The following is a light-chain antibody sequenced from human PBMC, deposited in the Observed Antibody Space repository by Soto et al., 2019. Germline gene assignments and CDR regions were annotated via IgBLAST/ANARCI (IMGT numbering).Light chain of an antibody. Sequence: QSALTQPRSVSGSPGQSVTISCTGSSIGGFNYVSWYQQHPGKAPRVIIYDVYKRPSGVPDRFSGSKSGNTASLTISGLQADDEADYYCCSYAGSSTLYVFGTGTKVTVL. V-gene: IGLV2-11*01. CDR3: CSYAGSSTLYV. CDR1: SIGGFNY. CDR2: DVY. J-gene: IGLJ1*01.